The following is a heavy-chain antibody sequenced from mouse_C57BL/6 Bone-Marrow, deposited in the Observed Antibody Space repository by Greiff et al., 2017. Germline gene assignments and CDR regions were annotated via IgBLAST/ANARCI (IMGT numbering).Heavy chain of an antibody. Sequence: QVQLQQSGPGLVQPSQSLSITCTVSGFSLTSYGVHWVRQSPGKGLEWLGVLWSGGSTDYNAALISRLSISKDNSKSQVFFKMNSLQADDTATYYCARNFLDYWGQGTSVTVSS. CDR2: LWSGGST. CDR1: GFSLTSYG. CDR3: ARNFLDY. V-gene: IGHV2-2*01. J-gene: IGHJ4*01.